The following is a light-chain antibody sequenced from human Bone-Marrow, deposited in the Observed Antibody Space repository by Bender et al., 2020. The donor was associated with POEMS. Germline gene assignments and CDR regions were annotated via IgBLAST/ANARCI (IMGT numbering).Light chain of an antibody. CDR2: DVI. J-gene: IGLJ2*01. CDR3: SAYEGDNNVL. Sequence: QSALTQPASASGSPGQSITISCTGSSSDVGAYNYVSWYQQHPGKAPKLMIYDVISRPSGVSDRFSGSKSGNTASLTISGLQAEDEAIYYCSAYEGDNNVLFGGGTKLTVL. CDR1: SSDVGAYNY. V-gene: IGLV2-14*03.